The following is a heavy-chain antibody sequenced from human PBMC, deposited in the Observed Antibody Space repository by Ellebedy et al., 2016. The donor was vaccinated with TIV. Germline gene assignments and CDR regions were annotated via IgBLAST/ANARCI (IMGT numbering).Heavy chain of an antibody. Sequence: GESLKISCAASGFTFSSYWMHWVRQAPGKGLVWVSRINSDGSSTSYADSVKGRFTISRDNSKNTLYLQTNSLRAEDTAVYYCAKTVVNTDWGQGTLVTVSS. V-gene: IGHV3-74*01. D-gene: IGHD3-22*01. CDR1: GFTFSSYW. CDR2: INSDGSST. J-gene: IGHJ4*02. CDR3: AKTVVNTD.